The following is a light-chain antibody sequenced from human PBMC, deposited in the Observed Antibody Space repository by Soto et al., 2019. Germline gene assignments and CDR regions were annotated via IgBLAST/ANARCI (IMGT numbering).Light chain of an antibody. J-gene: IGKJ1*01. CDR2: GAS. V-gene: IGKV3-15*01. Sequence: EIVMTQSPATLSVSPGERATLSCRASQGVSNHLAWYQQKPGQAPRLLIYGASTRATGIPARFSGSGSGTEFTLTFSSLQSEDFAVYYCQQYDNWPPWTFGQGTKVEIK. CDR3: QQYDNWPPWT. CDR1: QGVSNH.